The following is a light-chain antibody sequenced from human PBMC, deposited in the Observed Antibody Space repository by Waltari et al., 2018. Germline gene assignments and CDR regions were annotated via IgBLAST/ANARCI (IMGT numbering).Light chain of an antibody. Sequence: DIQMTHSPSSLSASVGDRVPSPCRASQIIREHLNWYQQKPGRAPNVLIFGASRFVSGVPSRFSGNGSGADFTLTISSLQAADSATYWCQQSYTQPWTFGQGTKVEIK. J-gene: IGKJ1*01. CDR3: QQSYTQPWT. V-gene: IGKV1-39*01. CDR1: QIIREH. CDR2: GAS.